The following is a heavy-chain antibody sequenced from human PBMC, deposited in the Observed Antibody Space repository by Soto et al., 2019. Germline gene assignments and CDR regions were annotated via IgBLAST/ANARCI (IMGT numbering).Heavy chain of an antibody. V-gene: IGHV3-48*02. CDR3: ARVRFSFLSYYDFLTVYYIDY. J-gene: IGHJ4*02. CDR1: GFTFSSYS. Sequence: GGSLRLSCAASGFTFSSYSMNWVRQAPGKGLEWVSYISSSSSTIYYADSVKGRFTISRDNAKNSLYLQMNSPRDEHTTVYYSARVRFSFLSYYDFLTVYYIDYWGQGTLVTVSS. CDR2: ISSSSSTI. D-gene: IGHD3-9*01.